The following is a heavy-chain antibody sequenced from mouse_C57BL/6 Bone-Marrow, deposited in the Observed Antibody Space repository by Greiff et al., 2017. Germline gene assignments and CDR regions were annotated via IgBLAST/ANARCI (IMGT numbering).Heavy chain of an antibody. CDR2: ISSGGDYI. D-gene: IGHD1-1*01. V-gene: IGHV5-9-1*02. Sequence: EVKLVESGEGLVKPGGSLKLSCAASGFTFSSYAMSWVRQTPEKRLEWVAYISSGGDYIYYADTVKGRFTISRDNARNTLYLQMSSLKSEDTAMXYCTRSSFITTAFYAMDYWGQGTSVTVSS. J-gene: IGHJ4*01. CDR1: GFTFSSYA. CDR3: TRSSFITTAFYAMDY.